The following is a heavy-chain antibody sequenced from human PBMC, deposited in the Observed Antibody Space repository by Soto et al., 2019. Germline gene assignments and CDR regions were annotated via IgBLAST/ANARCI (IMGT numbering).Heavy chain of an antibody. J-gene: IGHJ4*02. Sequence: GASVKGSCKASGYTFTSYDINWVRQATGQGLEWMGWMNPNSGNTGYAQKFQGRVTMTRNTSISTAYMELSSLRSEDTAVYYCAIVGINGPIPALSNWCQGPLVTVSS. D-gene: IGHD2-2*01. CDR1: GYTFTSYD. CDR2: MNPNSGNT. V-gene: IGHV1-8*01. CDR3: AIVGINGPIPALSN.